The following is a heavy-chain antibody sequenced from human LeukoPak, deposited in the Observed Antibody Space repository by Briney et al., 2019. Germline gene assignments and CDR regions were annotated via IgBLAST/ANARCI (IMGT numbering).Heavy chain of an antibody. J-gene: IGHJ6*02. V-gene: IGHV1-18*01. CDR3: ARDTVMMVGSYYYGKDV. Sequence: GGSVKVSCKASGYTFNSFGISWVRQAPGQGLEWMGWISAYNGNTHHPEKLQGRLTMTTDTPTSTAYMELRSLRSDDTAIYYCARDTVMMVGSYYYGKDVWGQGTTVTVSS. D-gene: IGHD2-15*01. CDR2: ISAYNGNT. CDR1: GYTFNSFG.